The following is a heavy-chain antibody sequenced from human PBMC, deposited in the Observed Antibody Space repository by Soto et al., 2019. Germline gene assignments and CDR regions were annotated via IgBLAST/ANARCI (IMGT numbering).Heavy chain of an antibody. V-gene: IGHV4-34*01. CDR3: ARDKITGLFDY. CDR1: GGSFSGYY. CDR2: INHSGST. D-gene: IGHD2-8*02. J-gene: IGHJ4*02. Sequence: QVQLQQWGAGLLKPSETLSLTCAVYGGSFSGYYWTWIRQPPGTGLEWIGEINHSGSTNYNPSLKSRVTISVATSKNQVSLKLTSVTAADPAVYYCARDKITGLFDYWGQGTLVTVSS.